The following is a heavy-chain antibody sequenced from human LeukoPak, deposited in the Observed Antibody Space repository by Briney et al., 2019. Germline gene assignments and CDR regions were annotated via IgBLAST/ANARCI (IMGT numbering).Heavy chain of an antibody. CDR1: GYSISSGYY. CDR2: IYHSGST. Sequence: SETLSLTCTASGYSISSGYYWGWIRQPPGKGLEWIGSIYHSGSTYYNPSLKSRVTISVDTSKNQFSLKLSSVTAADTAVYYCARVIGDSSGYYPDYWGQGTLVTVSS. J-gene: IGHJ4*02. CDR3: ARVIGDSSGYYPDY. D-gene: IGHD3-22*01. V-gene: IGHV4-38-2*02.